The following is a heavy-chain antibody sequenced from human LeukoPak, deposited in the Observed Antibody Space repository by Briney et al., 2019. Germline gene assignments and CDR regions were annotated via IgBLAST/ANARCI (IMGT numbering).Heavy chain of an antibody. CDR3: ARMYYYDSSGYQADY. D-gene: IGHD3-22*01. J-gene: IGHJ4*02. CDR2: MNPNSGNT. Sequence: GASVKVSCKASGYTFTSYDINWVRQATGQGLKWMGWMNPNSGNTGYAQKFQGRVTMTRNTSISTAYMELSSLRSEDTAVYYCARMYYYDSSGYQADYWGQGTLVTVSS. CDR1: GYTFTSYD. V-gene: IGHV1-8*01.